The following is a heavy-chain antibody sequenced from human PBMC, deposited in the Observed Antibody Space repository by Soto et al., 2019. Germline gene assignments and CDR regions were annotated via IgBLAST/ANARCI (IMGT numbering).Heavy chain of an antibody. CDR3: TRGRMTIWGPDFYDGLDV. V-gene: IGHV6-1*01. CDR1: GDSVSVNTAG. J-gene: IGHJ6*02. Sequence: PSQTLSLTCAISGDSVSVNTAGWNWIRQSPSRGLEWLGRTYYKSKWNYDYAESVKGRITISPDTSKNQFSLQLKSVTPEDSAVYYCTRGRMTIWGPDFYDGLDVWGRGTTVTVSS. D-gene: IGHD3-3*01. CDR2: TYYKSKWNY.